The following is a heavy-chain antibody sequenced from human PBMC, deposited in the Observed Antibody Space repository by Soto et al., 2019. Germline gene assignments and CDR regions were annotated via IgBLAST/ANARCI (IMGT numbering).Heavy chain of an antibody. CDR1: GYTFTSYY. V-gene: IGHV1-46*01. J-gene: IGHJ6*02. CDR3: ARGGITMIVVGDGMDV. Sequence: ASVKVSCKASGYTFTSYYMHWVRQAPGQGLEWMGIINPSGGSTSYAQKFQGRVTMTRDTSTSTVYMELSSLRSEDTAVYYCARGGITMIVVGDGMDVWGQGTTVTVSS. CDR2: INPSGGST. D-gene: IGHD3-22*01.